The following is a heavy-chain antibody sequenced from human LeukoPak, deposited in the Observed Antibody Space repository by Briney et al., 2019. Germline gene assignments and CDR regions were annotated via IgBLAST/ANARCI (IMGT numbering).Heavy chain of an antibody. CDR1: GGSISSSSYY. V-gene: IGHV4-39*01. Sequence: SETLSLTCTVSGGSISSSSYYWGWIRQPPGKGLEWIGSIYYSGSTYYNPSLKSRVTISVDTSKNQFSLKLSSVIAADTAVYYCARLAAAGIDYWGQGTLVTVSS. J-gene: IGHJ4*02. CDR2: IYYSGST. CDR3: ARLAAAGIDY. D-gene: IGHD6-13*01.